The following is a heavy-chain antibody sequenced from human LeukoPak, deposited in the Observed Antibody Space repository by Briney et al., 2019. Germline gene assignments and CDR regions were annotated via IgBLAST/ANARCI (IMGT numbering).Heavy chain of an antibody. D-gene: IGHD6-19*01. CDR3: ARHWDSSGLSFFDY. V-gene: IGHV4-59*08. CDR1: GGSISSYY. Sequence: KPSETLSLTCTVSGGSISSYYWSWIRQPPGKGLEWIGYIYYSGSTNYNPSLKSRVTISVDTSKNQFSLKLSSVTAADTAVYYCARHWDSSGLSFFDYWGQGTLVTVSS. J-gene: IGHJ4*02. CDR2: IYYSGST.